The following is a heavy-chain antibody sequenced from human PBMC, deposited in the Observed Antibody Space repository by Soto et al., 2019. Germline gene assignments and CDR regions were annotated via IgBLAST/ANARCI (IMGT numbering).Heavy chain of an antibody. CDR1: GYTFTSYG. D-gene: IGHD3-3*01. CDR2: ISAYNGNT. CDR3: ARRSTFGEHFDY. J-gene: IGHJ4*02. V-gene: IGHV1-18*01. Sequence: ASVKVSCKASGYTFTSYGISWVRQAPGQGLEWMGWISAYNGNTNYAQKLQGRVTMTTDTSTSTAYMELRSLRSGDTAVYYCARRSTFGEHFDYWGQGTLVTVSS.